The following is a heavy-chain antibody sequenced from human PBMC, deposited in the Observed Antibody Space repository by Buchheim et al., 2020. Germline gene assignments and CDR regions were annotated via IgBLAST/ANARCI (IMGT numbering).Heavy chain of an antibody. Sequence: QVQLVESGGGVVQPGRSLRLSCAASGFTFSSYGMHWVRQAPGKGLGWVAVISYDGSNKYYADSVKGRFTISRDNSKNTLNLQMNSLRAEDTAVYYCAKDYVITPYYYDSSGYYRRTPDYWGQGTL. D-gene: IGHD3-22*01. CDR3: AKDYVITPYYYDSSGYYRRTPDY. CDR1: GFTFSSYG. CDR2: ISYDGSNK. J-gene: IGHJ4*02. V-gene: IGHV3-30*18.